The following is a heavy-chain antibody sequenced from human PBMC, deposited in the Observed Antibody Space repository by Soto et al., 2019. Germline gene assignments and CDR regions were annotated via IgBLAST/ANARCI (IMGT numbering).Heavy chain of an antibody. CDR3: ARPQDYGGFDY. D-gene: IGHD4-17*01. CDR1: GGSISSYY. J-gene: IGHJ4*02. Sequence: NPSETLSLTCTVSGGSISSYYWSWIRQSPGKGLEWIGYISYSGSTTYNPSLKSRVTISADTSKNQFSLKLRSVTAADTAVYYCARPQDYGGFDYWGQGTLVTVSS. V-gene: IGHV4-59*08. CDR2: ISYSGST.